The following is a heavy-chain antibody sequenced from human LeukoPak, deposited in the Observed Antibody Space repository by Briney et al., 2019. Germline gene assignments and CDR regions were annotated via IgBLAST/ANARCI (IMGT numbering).Heavy chain of an antibody. CDR3: ARGNSGSYYPAEYFQH. D-gene: IGHD1-26*01. CDR2: ISYDGSNK. V-gene: IGHV3-30-3*01. Sequence: GGSLRLSCAASGFTFSSFAMHWVHQAPGKGLEWVAVISYDGSNKYYADSVKGRFTISRDNSKNTLYLQMNSLRAEDTAVYYCARGNSGSYYPAEYFQHWGQGTLVTVSS. CDR1: GFTFSSFA. J-gene: IGHJ1*01.